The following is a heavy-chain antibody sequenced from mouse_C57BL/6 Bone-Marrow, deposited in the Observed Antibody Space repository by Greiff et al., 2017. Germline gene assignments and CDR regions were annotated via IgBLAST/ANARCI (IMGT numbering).Heavy chain of an antibody. V-gene: IGHV1-69*01. CDR1: GYTFTSYW. D-gene: IGHD2-10*01. J-gene: IGHJ4*01. CDR3: ARPYYGNYRGYAMDY. CDR2: IDPSDSYT. Sequence: VQLQQPGAELVMPGASVKLSCKASGYTFTSYWMHWVKQRPGQGLEWIGEIDPSDSYTNYNQKFKGKSTLTVDKSASTAYMQRSSLTSEDSAVYYCARPYYGNYRGYAMDYWGQGTSVTVS.